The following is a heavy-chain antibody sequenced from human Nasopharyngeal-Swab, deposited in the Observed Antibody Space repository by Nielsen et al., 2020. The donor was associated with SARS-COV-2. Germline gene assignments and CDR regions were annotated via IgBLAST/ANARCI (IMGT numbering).Heavy chain of an antibody. Sequence: ASVKVSCKASGYTFSNYGITWVRQAPGQGLEWMGWISAHNGNTKYAPRLQGRVTMTTDTSTNTAYMELRSLRSEDTAVYYCAREEAVAGRIDYWGQGTLVTVSS. CDR1: GYTFSNYG. CDR3: AREEAVAGRIDY. V-gene: IGHV1-18*01. J-gene: IGHJ4*02. D-gene: IGHD6-19*01. CDR2: ISAHNGNT.